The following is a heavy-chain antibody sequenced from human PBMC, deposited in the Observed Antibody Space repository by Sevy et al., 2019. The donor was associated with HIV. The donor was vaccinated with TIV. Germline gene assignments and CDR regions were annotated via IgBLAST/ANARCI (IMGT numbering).Heavy chain of an antibody. V-gene: IGHV3-23*01. CDR1: GFTFSSYA. Sequence: GGSLRLSCAASGFTFSSYAMSWVRQAPGKGLEWVSAISRSGGSTYYADSVKGRFTISRDNSKNTLYLQMNSLRAEDTAVYYCATSRRDYGGNFPFDYWGQGTLVTVSS. CDR2: ISRSGGST. CDR3: ATSRRDYGGNFPFDY. J-gene: IGHJ4*02. D-gene: IGHD4-17*01.